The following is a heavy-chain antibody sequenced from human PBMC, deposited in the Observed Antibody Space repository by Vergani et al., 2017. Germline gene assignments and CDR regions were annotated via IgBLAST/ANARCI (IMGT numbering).Heavy chain of an antibody. J-gene: IGHJ4*02. Sequence: EVQLVQSGAEVKKPGESMRLSCKGSGYSFTSYWISWVRQMPGKGLEWMGRIDHSDSYTNYSPSFQRHVTISADKSISTAYLQWSSLKASDTAMYYCARLPVSGWADFDYWGQGTLVTGSS. CDR3: ARLPVSGWADFDY. D-gene: IGHD6-19*01. CDR1: GYSFTSYW. V-gene: IGHV5-10-1*01. CDR2: IDHSDSYT.